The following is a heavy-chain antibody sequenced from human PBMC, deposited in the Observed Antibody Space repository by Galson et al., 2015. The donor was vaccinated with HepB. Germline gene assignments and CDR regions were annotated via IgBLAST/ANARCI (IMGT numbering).Heavy chain of an antibody. CDR2: ISAYNGKT. J-gene: IGHJ6*03. Sequence: SVKVSCKASGYTFSNFDINWVRQAPGQGLEWMGRISAYNGKTYYALRLQGRVTLTTDTYTSTAYMELRSLKSGDTAVYYCAREGEYDLQSYYYMDVWGKGTTVTVSS. D-gene: IGHD2/OR15-2a*01. CDR1: GYTFSNFD. CDR3: AREGEYDLQSYYYMDV. V-gene: IGHV1-18*01.